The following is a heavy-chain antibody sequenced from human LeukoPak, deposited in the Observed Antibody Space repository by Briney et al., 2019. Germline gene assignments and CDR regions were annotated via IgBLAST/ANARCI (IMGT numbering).Heavy chain of an antibody. CDR1: GFTFSTYS. V-gene: IGHV3-48*01. D-gene: IGHD6-13*01. CDR2: ISRSSSTI. CDR3: ARAGYSSSWYAD. Sequence: GGSLRLSCAGSGFTFSTYSMNWVRQAPGKGLEWVSDISRSSSTIYYADSVKGRFTISTDNAKNSLYLQMNSLRAEDTAVYYCARAGYSSSWYADWGQGTLVTVSS. J-gene: IGHJ4*02.